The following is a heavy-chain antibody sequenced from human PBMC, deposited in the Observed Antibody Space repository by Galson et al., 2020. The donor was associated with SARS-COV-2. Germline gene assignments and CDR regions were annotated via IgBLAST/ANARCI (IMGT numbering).Heavy chain of an antibody. CDR3: ARRAGRYSYNTGYDS. V-gene: IGHV4-39*01. D-gene: IGHD5-18*01. J-gene: IGHJ4*02. CDR2: IHYSGAT. CDR1: GASISNTNYY. Sequence: SETLSLTCTVSGASISNTNYYWGWIRQPPGKGLECIGNIHYSGATYSNPSLNSRLTISIDTSKNQFSLKLTSVTAADTAKYYCARRAGRYSYNTGYDSWGQGTLVTVSS.